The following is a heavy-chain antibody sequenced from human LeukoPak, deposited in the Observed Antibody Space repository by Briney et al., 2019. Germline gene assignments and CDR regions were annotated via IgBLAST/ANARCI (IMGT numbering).Heavy chain of an antibody. Sequence: GGSLRLSCAASGFTFSSYAMSWVRQAPGKGLEWVSAISGSGGSTYYADSVKGRFTISRDNSKNTLYLQMNSLRAGDTAVYYCAKPVGATQGYFDYWGQGILVTVSS. CDR1: GFTFSSYA. J-gene: IGHJ4*02. D-gene: IGHD1-26*01. V-gene: IGHV3-23*01. CDR2: ISGSGGST. CDR3: AKPVGATQGYFDY.